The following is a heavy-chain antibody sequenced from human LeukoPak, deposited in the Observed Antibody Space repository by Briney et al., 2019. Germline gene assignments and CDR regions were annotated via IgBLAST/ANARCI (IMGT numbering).Heavy chain of an antibody. Sequence: SETLSLTCTVSGGSISVYYWSWIRQPPGKGLEWIGYIYNSGSTNYNPSLKSRLTISVDTSKNQFSLKSRSVTAADTAVYYCARDRELGHWGQGTLVTVSS. V-gene: IGHV4-59*01. J-gene: IGHJ4*02. CDR1: GGSISVYY. CDR2: IYNSGST. CDR3: ARDRELGH. D-gene: IGHD3-10*01.